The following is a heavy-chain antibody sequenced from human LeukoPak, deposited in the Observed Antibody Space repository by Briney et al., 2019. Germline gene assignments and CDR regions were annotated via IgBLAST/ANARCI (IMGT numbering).Heavy chain of an antibody. J-gene: IGHJ4*02. Sequence: QTGGSLRLSCVGSGFTFRSHAMSWVRQAPEKGLEFVSGIYENGGTTYYADSVKGRFSISRDNSKNTLYLQMDSLRGEDTAVYYCARDLAAADTSNYWGQGTLVTVSS. CDR1: GFTFRSHA. CDR3: ARDLAAADTSNY. CDR2: IYENGGTT. V-gene: IGHV3-23*01. D-gene: IGHD6-13*01.